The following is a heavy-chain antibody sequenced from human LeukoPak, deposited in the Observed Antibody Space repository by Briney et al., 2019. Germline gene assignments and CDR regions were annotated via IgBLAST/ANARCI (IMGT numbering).Heavy chain of an antibody. CDR3: ARGTSQGYRGGGACYGAFDI. V-gene: IGHV3-30-3*01. J-gene: IGHJ3*02. D-gene: IGHD2-15*01. CDR1: GFSFNDYA. CDR2: ISYDGTKK. Sequence: GGSLRLSCAASGFSFNDYAFHWVRQAPGKGLEWVAVISYDGTKKYYADSVKGRFTISRDNSKNTVYLQMDSLRVEDTAVYYCARGTSQGYRGGGACYGAFDIWGQGTMVTVSS.